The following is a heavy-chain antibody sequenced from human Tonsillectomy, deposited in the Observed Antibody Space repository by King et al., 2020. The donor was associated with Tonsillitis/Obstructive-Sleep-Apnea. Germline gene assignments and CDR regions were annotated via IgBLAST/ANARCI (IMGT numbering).Heavy chain of an antibody. J-gene: IGHJ3*02. D-gene: IGHD1-1*01. CDR3: AREEPGIDAFDI. CDR1: GGSISSYY. CDR2: IPYSGST. V-gene: IGHV4-59*01. Sequence: VQLQESGPGLVKPSETLSLTCTVSGGSISSYYWSWLRQPPGKELAWIGYIPYSGSTNYNTYLKSRVTISVDKSKNQFSLKLSSVTAADTAVYYCAREEPGIDAFDIWGQGTMVTVSS.